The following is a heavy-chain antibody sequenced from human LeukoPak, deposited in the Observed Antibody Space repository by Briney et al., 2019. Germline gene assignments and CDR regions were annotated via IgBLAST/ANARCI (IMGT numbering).Heavy chain of an antibody. CDR3: ARDGSSSWLSYFDY. V-gene: IGHV4-61*02. CDR1: GGSISSGSYY. J-gene: IGHJ4*02. D-gene: IGHD6-13*01. CDR2: IYTSGST. Sequence: PSETLSLTCTVSGGSISSGSYYWSWLRQPAGKGLEWIGRIYTSGSTNYNPSLKSRVTMSVDTSKNQFSLKLSSVTAADTAVYYCARDGSSSWLSYFDYWGQGTLVTVSS.